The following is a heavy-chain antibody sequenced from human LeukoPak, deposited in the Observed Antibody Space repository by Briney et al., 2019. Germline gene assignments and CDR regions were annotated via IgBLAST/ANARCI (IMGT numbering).Heavy chain of an antibody. CDR3: ARDGRDGYNLVHY. D-gene: IGHD5-24*01. Sequence: GASVKVSCKASGYTFTAYYIHWVRQAPGQGLEWMGWINPNSGGTNYAQKFQGRVTMTRDTSISAVYMELNRLRSVDTAVYYCARDGRDGYNLVHYWGQGTLVTVSS. J-gene: IGHJ4*02. CDR1: GYTFTAYY. CDR2: INPNSGGT. V-gene: IGHV1-2*02.